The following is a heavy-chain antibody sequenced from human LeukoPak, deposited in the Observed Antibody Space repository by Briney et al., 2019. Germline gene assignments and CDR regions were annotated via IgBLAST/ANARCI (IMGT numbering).Heavy chain of an antibody. V-gene: IGHV1-8*01. CDR2: MNPNSGNT. CDR3: ARGVRGSRVVVVITTATSPYYFDY. CDR1: GYTFTSYD. J-gene: IGHJ4*02. D-gene: IGHD3-22*01. Sequence: ASVKVSCKASGYTFTSYDINWVRQATGQGLEWMGWMNPNSGNTGYAQKFQGRVTMTRNTSISTAYMELSSLRSEDTAVYYCARGVRGSRVVVVITTATSPYYFDYWGQGTLVTVSS.